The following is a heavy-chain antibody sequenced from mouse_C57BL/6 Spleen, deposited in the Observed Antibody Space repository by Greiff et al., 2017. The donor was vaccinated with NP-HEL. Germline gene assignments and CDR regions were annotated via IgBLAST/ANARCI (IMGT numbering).Heavy chain of an antibody. V-gene: IGHV2-6-1*01. CDR2: IWSDGST. CDR3: ARHEYYGSSYAWFAY. CDR1: GFSLTSYG. D-gene: IGHD1-1*01. Sequence: VKLMESGPGLVAPSQSLSITCTVSGFSLTSYGVHWVRQPPGKGLEWLVVIWSDGSTTYNSALKSRLSISKDNSKSQVFLKMNSLQTDDTAMYYCARHEYYGSSYAWFAYWGQGTLVTVSA. J-gene: IGHJ3*01.